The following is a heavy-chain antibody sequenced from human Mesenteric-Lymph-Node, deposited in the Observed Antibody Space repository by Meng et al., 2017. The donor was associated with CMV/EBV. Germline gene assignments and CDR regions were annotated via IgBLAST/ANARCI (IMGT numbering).Heavy chain of an antibody. V-gene: IGHV3-30*02. CDR1: GFTFRDYG. D-gene: IGHD1-7*01. CDR3: AKDRRITGTYYYFDY. J-gene: IGHJ4*02. CDR2: IWYDGSKK. Sequence: GESLKISCAASGFTFRDYGMHWVRQAPGKGLEWVAVIWYDGSKKYYAGFVEGRFTISRDNSKNTLYLQMNSLRAEDTAVYYCAKDRRITGTYYYFDYWGQGTLVTVSS.